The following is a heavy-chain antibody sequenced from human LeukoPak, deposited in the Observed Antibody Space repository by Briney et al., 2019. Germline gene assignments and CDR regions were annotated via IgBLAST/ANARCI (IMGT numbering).Heavy chain of an antibody. CDR1: GYSIRSGFY. J-gene: IGHJ4*02. CDR3: ARAVGSFDWLPLFDY. D-gene: IGHD3-9*01. Sequence: SETLSLTCTVSGYSIRSGFYWGWIRPPPGKGLEWIGNIYHSGITYYTPSLKSRVTISVDTSKNQFYLKLSSVTAADTAVYYCARAVGSFDWLPLFDYWGQGTLVTVSS. CDR2: IYHSGIT. V-gene: IGHV4-38-2*02.